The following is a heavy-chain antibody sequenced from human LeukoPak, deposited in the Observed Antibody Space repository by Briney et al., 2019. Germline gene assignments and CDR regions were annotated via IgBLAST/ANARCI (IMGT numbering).Heavy chain of an antibody. V-gene: IGHV4-34*01. D-gene: IGHD3-22*01. Sequence: SETLSLTCAVYGGPFSDYYWGWIRQPPGKGLEWIGKINHSGSTNYSPSLKSRVTISIDKSKNQFFLNLSSVTAADTAVYYCAGLVGRYSSGLYYYYFDYWGQGTLVTVSS. CDR2: INHSGST. CDR3: AGLVGRYSSGLYYYYFDY. CDR1: GGPFSDYY. J-gene: IGHJ4*02.